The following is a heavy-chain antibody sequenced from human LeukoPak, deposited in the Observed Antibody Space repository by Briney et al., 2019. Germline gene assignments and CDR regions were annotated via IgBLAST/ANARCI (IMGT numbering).Heavy chain of an antibody. J-gene: IGHJ3*02. CDR1: GFTFSSYI. CDR3: ARSIVVPAAISGAFDI. D-gene: IGHD2-2*01. CDR2: ISSSNSFI. Sequence: GGSLRLSCAASGFTFSSYIMNWVRQAPGKGLEWVSSISSSNSFIFYADSVKGRFTISRDNAKNSLYLQMNSLRAEDTTLYYCARSIVVPAAISGAFDIWGQGTIVTVSS. V-gene: IGHV3-21*01.